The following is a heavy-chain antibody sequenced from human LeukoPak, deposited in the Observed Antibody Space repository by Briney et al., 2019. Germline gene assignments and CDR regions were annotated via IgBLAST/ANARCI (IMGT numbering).Heavy chain of an antibody. V-gene: IGHV3-66*01. CDR2: IYSGGNT. D-gene: IGHD5-12*01. CDR1: GFTVSGTY. J-gene: IGHJ4*02. Sequence: GGSLRLSCAVSGFTVSGTYMSWVRQAPGKGLEWVSVIYSGGNTYYSDSVKGRFAISRDISKNTLYLQMNSLRAEDTAVYYCARALYSGHADLFDSWGQGTLVTVSS. CDR3: ARALYSGHADLFDS.